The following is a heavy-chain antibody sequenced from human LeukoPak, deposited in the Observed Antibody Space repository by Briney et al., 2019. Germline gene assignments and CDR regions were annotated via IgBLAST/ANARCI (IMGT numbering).Heavy chain of an antibody. J-gene: IGHJ3*02. D-gene: IGHD3-9*01. V-gene: IGHV3-23*01. CDR3: AKDRANDILTGYYYDAFDI. CDR2: ISGSGGST. CDR1: GFTFSSYA. Sequence: GGSLRLSCAASGFTFSSYAMSWVRQAPGKGLEWVSAISGSGGSTYYADSVKGRFTISRDNSKNTLYLQMNSLRAEDTAVYYCAKDRANDILTGYYYDAFDIWGQGTMVTVSS.